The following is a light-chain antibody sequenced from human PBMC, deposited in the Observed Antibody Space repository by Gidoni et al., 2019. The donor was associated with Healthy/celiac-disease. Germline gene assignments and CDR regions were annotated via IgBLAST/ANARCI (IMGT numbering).Light chain of an antibody. V-gene: IGKV3-20*01. CDR3: QQYGSSPRT. CDR2: CAS. CDR1: QSVSSSY. J-gene: IGKJ1*01. Sequence: EIVLTQSRGTLSLSPGERATLSCRASQSVSSSYLAWYQQKPGQAPRLLIYCASSRATGIPDRFSGSGSGTDFTLTISRLEPEDFAVYYCQQYGSSPRTFGQGTKVEIK.